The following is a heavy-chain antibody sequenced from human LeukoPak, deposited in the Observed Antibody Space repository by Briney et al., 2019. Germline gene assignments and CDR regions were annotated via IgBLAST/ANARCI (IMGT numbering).Heavy chain of an antibody. Sequence: GGSLRLSCAASGFTFSSYSMNWVRQAPGKGLEWVSSISSSSSYIYYADSVRGRFTISRDNAKKSLYLQMNSLRAEDTAVYYCARQGSSDAFDIWGQGTMVTVSS. CDR2: ISSSSSYI. D-gene: IGHD6-6*01. J-gene: IGHJ3*02. CDR1: GFTFSSYS. CDR3: ARQGSSDAFDI. V-gene: IGHV3-21*01.